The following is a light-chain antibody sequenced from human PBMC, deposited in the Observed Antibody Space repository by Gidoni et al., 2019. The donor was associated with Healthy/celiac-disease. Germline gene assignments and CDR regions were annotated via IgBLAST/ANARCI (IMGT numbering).Light chain of an antibody. J-gene: IGKJ4*01. CDR3: QQYNNWPPAT. CDR2: GAS. CDR1: QSVSSN. V-gene: IGKV3-15*01. Sequence: EIVMTQSPATLSVSPGERATLSCRASQSVSSNLAWYQQIPGQAPRLLIYGASTRATGIPARFSGSGSGTEFTLTISSLQSEDFAVYYCQQYNNWPPATFGGGTKVEIK.